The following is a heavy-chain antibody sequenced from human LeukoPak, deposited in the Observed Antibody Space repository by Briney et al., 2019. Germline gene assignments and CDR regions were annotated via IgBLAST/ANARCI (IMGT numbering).Heavy chain of an antibody. V-gene: IGHV4-59*12. Sequence: SETLSLTCTVSGGSISSYYWSWIRQPPGKGLEWIGYIYYSGSTNYNPSLKSRVTISVDTSKNQFSLKLSSVTAADTAVYYCARGRQWLANDAFDIWGQGTMVTVSS. CDR2: IYYSGST. D-gene: IGHD6-19*01. CDR1: GGSISSYY. CDR3: ARGRQWLANDAFDI. J-gene: IGHJ3*02.